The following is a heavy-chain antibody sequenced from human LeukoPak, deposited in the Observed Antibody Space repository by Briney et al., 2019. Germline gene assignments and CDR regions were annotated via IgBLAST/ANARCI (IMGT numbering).Heavy chain of an antibody. V-gene: IGHV3-30*03. D-gene: IGHD5-12*01. J-gene: IGHJ4*02. CDR1: GFTFSSYC. Sequence: GRSLRLSCAASGFTFSSYCMHWVRQAPGKGLEWVAVISSDGSNKYYADSVKGRFTISRDNSKNTLYLQMNSLKAEDTSVYYCAMWLKWGPLKDVPFGYWGQGTLVTVSS. CDR2: ISSDGSNK. CDR3: AMWLKWGPLKDVPFGY.